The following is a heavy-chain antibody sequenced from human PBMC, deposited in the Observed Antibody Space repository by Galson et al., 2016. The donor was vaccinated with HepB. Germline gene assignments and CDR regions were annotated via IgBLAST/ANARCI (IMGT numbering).Heavy chain of an antibody. CDR1: GFIFSTYG. D-gene: IGHD4-23*01. CDR3: ARGLRWYWYLDL. Sequence: SLRLSCAASGFIFSTYGMHWVRQAPGKGLEWVALISTDEGNKYYGDSVKGRFTISRDNSKNTLYLQMNSLRADDTAVYYCARGLRWYWYLDLWGRGTLVTVSS. V-gene: IGHV3-30*03. J-gene: IGHJ2*01. CDR2: ISTDEGNK.